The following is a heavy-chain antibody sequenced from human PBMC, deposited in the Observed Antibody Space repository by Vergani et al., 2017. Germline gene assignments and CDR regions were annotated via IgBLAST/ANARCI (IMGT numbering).Heavy chain of an antibody. CDR1: GFTFSSYA. CDR3: AKGPIAVAGTPRYFDY. CDR2: ISGSGGST. Sequence: EVQLVESGGGLVQPGGSLRLSCAASGFTFSSYAMSWVRQAPGKGLEWVSAISGSGGSTYYADSVKGRFTISRDNSKNTLYLQMNSLRAEDTAVYYCAKGPIAVAGTPRYFDYWGQGTLVTVSS. J-gene: IGHJ4*02. D-gene: IGHD6-19*01. V-gene: IGHV3-23*04.